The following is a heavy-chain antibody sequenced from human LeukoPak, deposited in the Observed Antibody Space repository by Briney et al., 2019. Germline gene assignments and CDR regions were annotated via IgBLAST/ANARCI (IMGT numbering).Heavy chain of an antibody. Sequence: GRSLRLSCAASGFTFSSYSMNWVRQAPGKGLEWVSSISSSSSYIYYADSVKGRFTISRDNAKNSLYLQMNSLRAEDTAVYYCARGGNSGWFDPWGQGTLVTVSS. CDR2: ISSSSSYI. D-gene: IGHD4-23*01. CDR3: ARGGNSGWFDP. V-gene: IGHV3-21*01. J-gene: IGHJ5*02. CDR1: GFTFSSYS.